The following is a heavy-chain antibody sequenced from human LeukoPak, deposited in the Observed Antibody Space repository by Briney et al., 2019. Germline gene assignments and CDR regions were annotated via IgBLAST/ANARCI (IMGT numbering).Heavy chain of an antibody. Sequence: GGSLRLSCAASGFTFSTYWMSWVRQAPGKGLEWVSVIYSGGSTYYADSVKDRFTISRDNSENTLYLQMNSLGADDTAVYYCSRGLYGGYHFDCWGQGTLVTVSS. D-gene: IGHD5-12*01. V-gene: IGHV3-53*01. J-gene: IGHJ4*02. CDR3: SRGLYGGYHFDC. CDR2: IYSGGST. CDR1: GFTFSTYW.